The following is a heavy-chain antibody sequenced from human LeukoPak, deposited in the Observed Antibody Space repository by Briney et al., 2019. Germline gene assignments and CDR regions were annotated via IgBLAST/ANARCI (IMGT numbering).Heavy chain of an antibody. Sequence: GGSLRLSCAASGFNVSGYAVSWVRQAPGKGLEWVSTISGSSGRPYYADSVRGRFTSSRDSSKNTLSLQMNSLRAEDTAVYYCAQASLRFFDWSPDSWGQGTLVTVSS. J-gene: IGHJ4*02. CDR3: AQASLRFFDWSPDS. CDR2: ISGSSGRP. V-gene: IGHV3-23*01. CDR1: GFNVSGYA. D-gene: IGHD3-9*01.